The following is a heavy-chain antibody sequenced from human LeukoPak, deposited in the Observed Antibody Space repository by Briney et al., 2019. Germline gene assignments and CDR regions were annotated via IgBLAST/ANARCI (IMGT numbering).Heavy chain of an antibody. D-gene: IGHD1-26*01. J-gene: IGHJ4*02. CDR2: IYYGGRT. Sequence: SETLSLICTVSGGSISSSSSYWGWIRQPPGRGLDWIGNIYYGGRTYSSPSLKSRVTMSVDTSKNQFSLNLSSVTAADAAVYYCARYSGSSLFLDYWGQGTLVTVSS. V-gene: IGHV4-39*01. CDR1: GGSISSSSSY. CDR3: ARYSGSSLFLDY.